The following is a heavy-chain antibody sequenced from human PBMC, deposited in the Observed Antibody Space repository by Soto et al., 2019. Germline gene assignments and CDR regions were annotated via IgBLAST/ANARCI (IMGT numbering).Heavy chain of an antibody. J-gene: IGHJ4*02. CDR1: GDSVSNNRAA. CDR3: ASDPPAFHSAFDY. Sequence: PSQSLSLTRAISGDSVSNNRAAWNWISQSPSRGLEWLGRAYYRSKWLNDYAVSMKCRLTISPDTSKNQFSLHLDSVTPEDTAMYYCASDPPAFHSAFDYWGQGTLVTVSS. V-gene: IGHV6-1*01. CDR2: AYYRSKWLN. D-gene: IGHD4-4*01.